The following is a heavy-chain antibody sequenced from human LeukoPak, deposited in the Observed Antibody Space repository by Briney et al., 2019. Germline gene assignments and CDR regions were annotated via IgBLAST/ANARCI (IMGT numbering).Heavy chain of an antibody. J-gene: IGHJ4*02. CDR1: GFTFSSYA. CDR2: ISGSGGST. V-gene: IGHV3-23*01. Sequence: TGGSLRLSCAASGFTFSSYAMSWVRQAPGKGLEWVSAISGSGGSTYYADSVKGRFTISRDSSKNTLYLQMNSLRAEDTAVYYCANTPAGIAVAGTPGYFDYWGQGTLVTVSS. D-gene: IGHD6-19*01. CDR3: ANTPAGIAVAGTPGYFDY.